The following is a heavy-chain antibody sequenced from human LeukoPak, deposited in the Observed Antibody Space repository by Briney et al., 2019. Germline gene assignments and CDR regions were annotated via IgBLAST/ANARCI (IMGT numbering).Heavy chain of an antibody. CDR3: ARDIYSSGYYFN. J-gene: IGHJ4*02. CDR1: GFTVSSNY. D-gene: IGHD3-22*01. V-gene: IGHV3-53*01. Sequence: GGSLRLSCAASGFTVSSNYMSWVRQAPGKGLEWVSVIYSGGSTYYADSVKGRFTISRDNAKNSLYLQMNSLRAEDTAVYYCARDIYSSGYYFNWGQGTLVTVSS. CDR2: IYSGGST.